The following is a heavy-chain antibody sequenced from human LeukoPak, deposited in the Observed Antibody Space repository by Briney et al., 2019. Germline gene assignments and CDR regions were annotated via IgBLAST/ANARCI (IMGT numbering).Heavy chain of an antibody. J-gene: IGHJ4*02. CDR3: AKDLSDSSGWYFDY. CDR2: ISGSGGST. Sequence: GGSLRLSCAASGFTFSSYAMSWVRQAPGKGLEWASAISGSGGSTYYADSVKGRFTISRDNSKNTLYLQMNSLRAEDTAVYYCAKDLSDSSGWYFDYWGQGTLVTVSS. V-gene: IGHV3-23*01. CDR1: GFTFSSYA. D-gene: IGHD6-19*01.